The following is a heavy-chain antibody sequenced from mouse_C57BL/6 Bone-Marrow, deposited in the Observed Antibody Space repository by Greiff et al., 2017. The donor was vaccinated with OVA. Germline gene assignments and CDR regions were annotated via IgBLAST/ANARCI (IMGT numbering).Heavy chain of an antibody. D-gene: IGHD2-4*01. Sequence: VQLQQPGAELVMPGASVKLSCKASGYTFTSYWMHWVKQRPGQGLEWIGEIDPSDSYTNYNQKFKGKSTLTVDKSSSTAYMQRSSLTSEDSAVYYCADYGDYYAMDYWGQGTSVTVSS. J-gene: IGHJ4*01. CDR1: GYTFTSYW. CDR3: ADYGDYYAMDY. CDR2: IDPSDSYT. V-gene: IGHV1-69*01.